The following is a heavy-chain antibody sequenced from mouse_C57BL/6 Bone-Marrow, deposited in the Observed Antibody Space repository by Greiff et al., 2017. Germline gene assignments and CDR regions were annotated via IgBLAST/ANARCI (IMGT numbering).Heavy chain of an antibody. Sequence: EVQRVESGGGLVQPGGSLKLSCAASGFTFSDYGMAWVRQAPRKGPEWVAFISNLAYSIYYADTVTGRFTISRANAKNTLYLELSSLRSEDTAMYYCARREDGSSYYWYFDVWGTGTTVTVSS. CDR2: ISNLAYSI. CDR1: GFTFSDYG. CDR3: ARREDGSSYYWYFDV. J-gene: IGHJ1*03. D-gene: IGHD1-1*01. V-gene: IGHV5-15*04.